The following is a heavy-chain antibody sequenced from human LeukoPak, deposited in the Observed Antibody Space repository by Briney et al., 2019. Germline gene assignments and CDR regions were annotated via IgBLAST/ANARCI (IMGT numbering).Heavy chain of an antibody. V-gene: IGHV3-20*01. J-gene: IGHJ5*02. CDR1: GFTFDDYD. CDR2: INWNGGST. D-gene: IGHD6-19*01. CDR3: ARDQGTYSSGSNWFDP. Sequence: GGSLRLSCAASGFTFDDYDMSWVRQAPGKGLEWVSGINWNGGSTGYADSVKGRFTISRDNAKSSLYLQMNSLRAEDTALYHCARDQGTYSSGSNWFDPWGQGTLVTVFS.